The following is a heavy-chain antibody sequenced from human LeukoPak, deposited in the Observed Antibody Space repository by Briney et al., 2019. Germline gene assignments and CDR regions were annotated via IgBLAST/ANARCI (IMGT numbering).Heavy chain of an antibody. D-gene: IGHD6-13*01. Sequence: ASVKVSCKASGYTFTSYAMNWVRQAPGQGLEWMGWTNTNTGNPTYAQGFTGRFVFSLDTSVSTAYLQISSLKAEDTAVYYCARDFSAASYSSSWYNWFDPWGQGTLVTVSS. CDR1: GYTFTSYA. J-gene: IGHJ5*02. V-gene: IGHV7-4-1*02. CDR2: TNTNTGNP. CDR3: ARDFSAASYSSSWYNWFDP.